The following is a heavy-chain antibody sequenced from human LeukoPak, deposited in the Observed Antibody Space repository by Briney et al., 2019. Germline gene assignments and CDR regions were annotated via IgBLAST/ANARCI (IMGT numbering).Heavy chain of an antibody. CDR2: MKEDGGER. CDR3: ARTQRGTNWFDP. Sequence: GGSLRLSCAASGLTISRSWMSWVRQAPGKGLEWVANMKEDGGERYYVDSVKGRFTISRDNSKNTLNLQMNSLRAEDTAVYYCARTQRGTNWFDPWGQGTLVTVSS. V-gene: IGHV3-7*02. J-gene: IGHJ5*02. D-gene: IGHD7-27*01. CDR1: GLTISRSW.